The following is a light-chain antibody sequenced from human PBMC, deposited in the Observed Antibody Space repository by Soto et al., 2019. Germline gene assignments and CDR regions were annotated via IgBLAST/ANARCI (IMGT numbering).Light chain of an antibody. V-gene: IGKV1-5*03. CDR3: QQYKTFPWT. J-gene: IGKJ1*01. Sequence: EMQMTRSPSTLYACVGDRVTVTCRASQNINRHLAWYQQRQGKAPQVVIYKASNLEGGAPSRFSGSGSGTEFTLTISSLQPDDFATYFCQQYKTFPWTFGQGTKVDIK. CDR1: QNINRH. CDR2: KAS.